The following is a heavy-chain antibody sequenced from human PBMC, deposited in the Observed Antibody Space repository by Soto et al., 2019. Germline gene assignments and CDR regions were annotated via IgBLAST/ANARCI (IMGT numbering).Heavy chain of an antibody. CDR2: INHSGNT. J-gene: IGHJ4*02. D-gene: IGHD2-15*01. V-gene: IGHV4-59*01. CDR3: ARDEGIGGRGPCDY. Sequence: QVQLQESGPGLVKPSETLSLTCTVSDASLSSYYWSWIRQPPGKGLEWIGFINHSGNTNYIPSPKSRVTISMDTSKNQFSLKLSSVTAADTAVYYCARDEGIGGRGPCDYWGQGALVTVSS. CDR1: DASLSSYY.